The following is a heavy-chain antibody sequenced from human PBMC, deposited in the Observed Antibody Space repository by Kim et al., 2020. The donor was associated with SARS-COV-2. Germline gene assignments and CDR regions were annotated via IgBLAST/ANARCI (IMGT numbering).Heavy chain of an antibody. Sequence: GGSLRLSCAASGFTLSDYCIHWVRHAPGKGLVWVSGISGDGGTTRSPASLKGRSPFSRANARNTLILQMTTLRAEATAVYYCARVLRNVYIDHSFDYWG. V-gene: IGHV3-74*01. CDR1: GFTLSDYC. D-gene: IGHD4-4*01. CDR3: ARVLRNVYIDHSFDY. CDR2: ISGDGGTT. J-gene: IGHJ4*01.